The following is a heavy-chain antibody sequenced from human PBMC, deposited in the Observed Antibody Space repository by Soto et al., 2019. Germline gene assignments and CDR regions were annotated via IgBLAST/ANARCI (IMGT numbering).Heavy chain of an antibody. CDR1: RGSFNSFA. J-gene: IGHJ4*02. D-gene: IGHD3-22*01. CDR2: TIPIVGST. Sequence: QVQLVQSGAEVKKPGSSVKVSCEASRGSFNSFAVSWVRQSPGQGLEWMGGTIPIVGSTKYAQKFQGRVTITTDEPARTAYMGLRNLGSDDTAVYYCARGPDSSGFCLFGFWGQGTLVTVSS. V-gene: IGHV1-69*01. CDR3: ARGPDSSGFCLFGF.